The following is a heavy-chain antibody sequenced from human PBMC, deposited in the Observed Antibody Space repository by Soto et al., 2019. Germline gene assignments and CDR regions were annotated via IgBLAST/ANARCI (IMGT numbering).Heavy chain of an antibody. CDR3: ARDNHDPTRYSGTYYVWFDP. J-gene: IGHJ5*02. V-gene: IGHV1-18*01. D-gene: IGHD1-26*01. CDR1: GYTFTSYG. CDR2: ISPYNGNT. Sequence: QVQLVQSGAEVKKPGASVKVSCKASGYTFTSYGVSWVRQAPGQGLEWMGWISPYNGNTEYAQKLQGRVTMTTDTSTSTAYMELRSRRSDDTAVYYCARDNHDPTRYSGTYYVWFDPWGQGTLVTVSS.